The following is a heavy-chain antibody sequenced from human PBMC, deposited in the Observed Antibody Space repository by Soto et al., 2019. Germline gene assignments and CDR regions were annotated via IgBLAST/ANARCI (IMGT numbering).Heavy chain of an antibody. CDR1: GGSINSGGYC. V-gene: IGHV4-31*03. CDR2: ISYGGST. CDR3: SRGILV. Sequence: QVQLQESGPGLVKPSQTLSLTCTVSGGSINSGGYCWSWIRQHPGKGLDWIGCISYGGSTSYNPSLXIXLTITVDTSKNQFSLKLTSVTAADTAVYYCSRGILVWGQGALITVSS. J-gene: IGHJ4*02. D-gene: IGHD5-18*01.